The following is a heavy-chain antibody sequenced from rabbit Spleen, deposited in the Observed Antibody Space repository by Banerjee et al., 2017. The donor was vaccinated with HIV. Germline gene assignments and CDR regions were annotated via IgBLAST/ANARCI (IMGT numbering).Heavy chain of an antibody. CDR3: ARDTGSSFSSYGMDL. Sequence: QEQLVESGGGLVKPEGSLKLSCTASGFSFSNKAVICWVRQAPGKGLEWIACIDTGSTGFTYFATWAKGRFTCSKTSSTTVTLQMTSLTVADTATYFCARDTGSSFSSYGMDLWGPGTLVTVS. D-gene: IGHD8-1*01. CDR2: IDTGSTGFT. V-gene: IGHV1S45*01. J-gene: IGHJ6*01. CDR1: GFSFSNKAV.